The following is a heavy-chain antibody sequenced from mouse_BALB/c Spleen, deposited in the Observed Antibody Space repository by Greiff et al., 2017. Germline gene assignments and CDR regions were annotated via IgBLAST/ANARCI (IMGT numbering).Heavy chain of an antibody. D-gene: IGHD1-1*01. CDR3: AKKSYGSFAY. Sequence: VQLKESGPGLVKPSQSLSLTCTVTGYSITSDYAWNWIRQFPGNKLEWMGYISYSGSTSYNPSLKSRISITRDTSKNQFFLQLNSVTTEDTATYYCAKKSYGSFAYWGQGTLVTVSA. CDR1: GYSITSDYA. CDR2: ISYSGST. J-gene: IGHJ3*01. V-gene: IGHV3-2*02.